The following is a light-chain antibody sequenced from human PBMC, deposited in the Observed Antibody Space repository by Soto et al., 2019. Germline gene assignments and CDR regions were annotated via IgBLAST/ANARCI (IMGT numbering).Light chain of an antibody. J-gene: IGKJ1*01. CDR1: QTVSSTY. CDR2: GTS. Sequence: EIVLTQSPGTLSLSPGERATLSCRASQTVSSTYLVWYQQKPGQAPRLLIYGTSSRATGIPDRFSGSGTGTDFTLTISRLEPEDRAVYYCQQYGSSSWTFGQGTKVEIK. CDR3: QQYGSSSWT. V-gene: IGKV3-20*01.